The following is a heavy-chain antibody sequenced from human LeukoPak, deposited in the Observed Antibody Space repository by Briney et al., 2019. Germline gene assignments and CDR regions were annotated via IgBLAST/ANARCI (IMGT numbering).Heavy chain of an antibody. D-gene: IGHD3-10*01. Sequence: ASVKVSCKASGYTFTGYYMHWVRQAPGQGLEWMGWINPNSGGTNYAQKFQGRVTMTRDTSISTAYMELSRLRSDDTAVYYCAKPYYHGSGSLFNPPFDYWGQGTLVPVSS. CDR3: AKPYYHGSGSLFNPPFDY. CDR1: GYTFTGYY. J-gene: IGHJ4*02. V-gene: IGHV1-2*02. CDR2: INPNSGGT.